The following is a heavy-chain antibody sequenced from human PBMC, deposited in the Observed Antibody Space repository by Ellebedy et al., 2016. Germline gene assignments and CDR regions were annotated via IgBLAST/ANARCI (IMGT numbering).Heavy chain of an antibody. Sequence: SETLSLTCTVSGDSIRSRSYYWGWIRQPPGKGLEWIGRIYYTGSTYYNPSLESRVAISVDTSKNQFSLKLGSVTAADTAVYFCATIAVYFHYGMNVWGQGTTVTVS. J-gene: IGHJ6*02. V-gene: IGHV4-39*01. D-gene: IGHD2-21*01. CDR2: IYYTGST. CDR3: ATIAVYFHYGMNV. CDR1: GDSIRSRSYY.